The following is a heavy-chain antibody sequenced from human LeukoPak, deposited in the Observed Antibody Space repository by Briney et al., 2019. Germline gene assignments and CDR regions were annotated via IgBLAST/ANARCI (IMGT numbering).Heavy chain of an antibody. CDR2: YIPMFGTA. V-gene: IGHV1-69*13. CDR1: GGTFSRCA. Sequence: ASVKVSCTASGGTFSRCAISWVRQAPGQGLEWMGGYIPMFGTANYAQNFQNRVTITADESTSTFSMEVSSLRPEDTAVYFCAGASSKWELSFWGQGTLVTVSS. CDR3: AGASSKWELSF. J-gene: IGHJ4*02. D-gene: IGHD1-26*01.